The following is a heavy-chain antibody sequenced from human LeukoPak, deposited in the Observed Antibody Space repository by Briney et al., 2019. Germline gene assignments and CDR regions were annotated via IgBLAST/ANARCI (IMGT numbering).Heavy chain of an antibody. J-gene: IGHJ4*02. D-gene: IGHD3-22*01. CDR1: GFTSSDHY. CDR3: ARSYYYGGSSYYIDY. V-gene: IGHV3-72*01. CDR2: TRNKANSYST. Sequence: PGGSLGLSCAASGFTSSDHYMDWVRQAPGKGLEWVGRTRNKANSYSTEYAASVKGRFIISRDASKNSLYLQMNTLKTEDTAVYYCARSYYYGGSSYYIDYWGQGTLVTVSS.